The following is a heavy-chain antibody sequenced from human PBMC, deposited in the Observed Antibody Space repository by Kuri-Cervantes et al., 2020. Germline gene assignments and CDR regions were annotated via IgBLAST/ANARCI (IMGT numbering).Heavy chain of an antibody. CDR1: GFTFSSYG. D-gene: IGHD3-16*01. CDR2: IPYDGSNK. V-gene: IGHV3-30*03. Sequence: GESLKISCAASGFTFSSYGMHWVRQAPGKGLEWVAVIPYDGSNKYYADSVKGRFTISRDNSKNTLYLQMSSLRAEDTAVYYCASPARGNYFEYWGQGTLVTVSS. J-gene: IGHJ4*02. CDR3: ASPARGNYFEY.